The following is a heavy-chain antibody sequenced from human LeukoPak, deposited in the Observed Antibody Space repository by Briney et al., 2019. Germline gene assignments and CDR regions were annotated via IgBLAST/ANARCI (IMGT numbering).Heavy chain of an antibody. CDR1: GGSISNYY. CDR2: IYYTGST. D-gene: IGHD2-2*01. J-gene: IGHJ6*02. V-gene: IGHV4-59*01. CDR3: ARDKRTYCSSTSCPDYYYGMDV. Sequence: PPETLSLTCTVSGGSISNYYWSWIRQPPGKGLECVGYIYYTGSTNYNPSLKSRVTISVDTSNNQLSLKLSSVTAADTAVYYCARDKRTYCSSTSCPDYYYGMDVWGQGTTVTVSS.